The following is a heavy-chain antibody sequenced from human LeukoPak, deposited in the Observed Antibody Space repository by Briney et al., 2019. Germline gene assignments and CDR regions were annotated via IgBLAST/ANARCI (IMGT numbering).Heavy chain of an antibody. Sequence: GGSLRLSCAASGFTFSNYEMNWVRQAPGKGLEWVSFISTRGTAIYYADSVKGRFTISRDNAKNSLYLQMNSLRLEDTALYYCAAGSRATLADWGQGTLVTVSS. CDR3: AAGSRATLAD. V-gene: IGHV3-48*03. CDR1: GFTFSNYE. J-gene: IGHJ4*02. D-gene: IGHD3-10*01. CDR2: ISTRGTAI.